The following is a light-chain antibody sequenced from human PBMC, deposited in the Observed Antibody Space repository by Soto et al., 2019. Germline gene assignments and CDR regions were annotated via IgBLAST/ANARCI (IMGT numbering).Light chain of an antibody. CDR1: QSVSIND. Sequence: EIVLTQAPGTLSLSPGERASLSCGAIQSVSINDLAWYQRKPGQAPRLLIYGASIRATGIPDRFSGSGSGTEFTLTISSLQPDDFATYYCQQYNSYSPRTFGQGTKVDIK. J-gene: IGKJ1*01. V-gene: IGKV3-20*01. CDR3: QQYNSYSPRT. CDR2: GAS.